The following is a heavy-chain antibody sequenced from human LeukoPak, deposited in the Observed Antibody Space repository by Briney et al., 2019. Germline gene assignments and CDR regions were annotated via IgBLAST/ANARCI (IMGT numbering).Heavy chain of an antibody. D-gene: IGHD6-13*01. J-gene: IGHJ6*02. Sequence: ASVKVSCKASGYTFTSYYMHWVRQAPGQGLEWMGIINPSGGSTSYAQKFQGRVTMTRDTSTSTVYMELSSLRSEDTAVYYCAADQGAAAPYYYGMDVWGQGTTVTVSS. CDR2: INPSGGST. CDR1: GYTFTSYY. V-gene: IGHV1-46*01. CDR3: AADQGAAAPYYYGMDV.